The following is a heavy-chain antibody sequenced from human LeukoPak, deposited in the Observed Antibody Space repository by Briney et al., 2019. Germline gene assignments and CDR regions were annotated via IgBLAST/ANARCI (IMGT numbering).Heavy chain of an antibody. J-gene: IGHJ4*02. CDR1: GYSFTSYW. V-gene: IGHV5-51*01. Sequence: HGESLKISCKGSGYSFTSYWIGWVRQMPGKGLEWMGIIYPGDSDTRYSPSFQGQVTISADKSISTAYLQWSSLKASDTAMYYCARLKGQWPYLGVFDYWGQGTLVTVSS. CDR2: IYPGDSDT. CDR3: ARLKGQWPYLGVFDY. D-gene: IGHD6-19*01.